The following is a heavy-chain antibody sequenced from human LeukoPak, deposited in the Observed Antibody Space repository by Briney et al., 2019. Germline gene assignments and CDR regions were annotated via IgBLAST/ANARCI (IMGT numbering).Heavy chain of an antibody. CDR3: ARYGVVIASTFYYMDA. V-gene: IGHV4-59*02. CDR1: GDSVSNYY. J-gene: IGHJ6*03. CDR2: MHPGGTT. D-gene: IGHD2-15*01. Sequence: PSETLSLTCTVSGDSVSNYYWSWLRQSPGKGLEWIAFMHPGGTTKYSPSLMSRVAMSVDTSNNQFSLTLTSLTAADTAVYYCARYGVVIASTFYYMDAWGKGTAVTVSS.